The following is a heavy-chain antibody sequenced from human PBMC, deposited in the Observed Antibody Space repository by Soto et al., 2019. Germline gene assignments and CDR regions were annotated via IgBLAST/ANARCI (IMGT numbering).Heavy chain of an antibody. J-gene: IGHJ2*01. CDR3: ASRVSTAAGYYRAHWYFDL. CDR2: IYYSGST. CDR1: GGSISSGGYY. Sequence: QVQLQESGPGLVKPSQTLSLTCTVSGGSISSGGYYWSWIRQHPGKGLEWIGYIYYSGSTYYNPSLKSRVTISVDTSKNRFSLKLSSVTAADTAVYYCASRVSTAAGYYRAHWYFDLWGRGTLVTVSS. V-gene: IGHV4-31*03. D-gene: IGHD6-13*01.